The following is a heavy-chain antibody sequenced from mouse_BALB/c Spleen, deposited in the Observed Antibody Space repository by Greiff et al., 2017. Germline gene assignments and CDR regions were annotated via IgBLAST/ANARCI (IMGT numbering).Heavy chain of an antibody. J-gene: IGHJ4*01. V-gene: IGHV5-6-3*01. CDR3: ARGEYGNYYYAMDY. CDR2: INSNGGST. D-gene: IGHD2-10*02. Sequence: EVKVVESGGGLVQPGGSLKLSCAASGFTFSSYGMSWVRQTPDKRLELVATINSNGGSTYYPDSVKGRFTISRDNAKNTLYLQMSSLKSEDTAMYYCARGEYGNYYYAMDYWGQGTSVTVSS. CDR1: GFTFSSYG.